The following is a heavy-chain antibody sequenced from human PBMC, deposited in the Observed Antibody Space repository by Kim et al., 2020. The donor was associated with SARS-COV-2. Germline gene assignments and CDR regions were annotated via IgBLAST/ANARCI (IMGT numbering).Heavy chain of an antibody. D-gene: IGHD6-13*01. CDR1: GFTFSSYG. V-gene: IGHV3-33*01. J-gene: IGHJ1*01. CDR3: ARGFGYSSSWSEYFQH. CDR2: IWYDGSNK. Sequence: GGSLRLSCAASGFTFSSYGMHWVRQAPGKGLEWVAVIWYDGSNKYYADSVKGRFTISRDNSKNTLYLQMNSLRAEDTAVYYCARGFGYSSSWSEYFQHWGQGTLVTVSS.